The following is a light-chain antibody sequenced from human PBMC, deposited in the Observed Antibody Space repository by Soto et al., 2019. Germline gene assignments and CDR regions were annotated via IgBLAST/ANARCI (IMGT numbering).Light chain of an antibody. Sequence: DTVLTQSPDTLSLSPGERATLSCKASQSISYYLAWYQQKPGQAPRLLIYDASNRATGIPARFSGSGSGTDFTLTISSLEPEDFAGYYGQQRSDWPSAFGGGTKVEIK. CDR2: DAS. CDR1: QSISYY. V-gene: IGKV3-11*01. CDR3: QQRSDWPSA. J-gene: IGKJ4*01.